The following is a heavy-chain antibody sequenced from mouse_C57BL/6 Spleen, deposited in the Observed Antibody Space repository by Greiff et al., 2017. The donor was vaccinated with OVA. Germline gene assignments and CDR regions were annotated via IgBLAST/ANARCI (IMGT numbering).Heavy chain of an antibody. V-gene: IGHV1-81*01. CDR3: ARASITTVVGFVDV. D-gene: IGHD1-1*01. J-gene: IGHJ1*03. Sequence: QVQLQQSGAELARPGASVKLSCKASGYTFTSYGISWVKQRTGQGLEWIGEIFPRSGNTYYNEKFKGQATLTADTSSSTAYLELRHLTSEDSAVYVWARASITTVVGFVDVWGTGTTVTVSS. CDR1: GYTFTSYG. CDR2: IFPRSGNT.